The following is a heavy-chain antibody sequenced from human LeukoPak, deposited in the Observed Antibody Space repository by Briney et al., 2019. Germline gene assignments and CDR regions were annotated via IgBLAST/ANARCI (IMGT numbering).Heavy chain of an antibody. CDR1: GFTFNTYS. CDR3: ARGATDTTRWFDP. CDR2: ISRTSESI. Sequence: GGSLRLSCAASGFTFNTYSMSWVRQAPGKGLEWVAIISRTSESIFYADSLKGRFTISRDNAKNSLYLQMNGLRAEDTAAYYCARGATDTTRWFDPWGQGTLVIVSS. D-gene: IGHD1-7*01. V-gene: IGHV3-21*01. J-gene: IGHJ5*02.